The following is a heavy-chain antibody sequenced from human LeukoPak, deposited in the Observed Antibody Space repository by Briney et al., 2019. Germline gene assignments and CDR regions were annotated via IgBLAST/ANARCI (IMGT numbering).Heavy chain of an antibody. Sequence: ASVKVSCKASGYTFTSYDINWVRQATGQGLEWMGWMNPNSGNTGYAQKFQGRVTMTRNTSISTAYMELSSLRSEDTAVYYCARGVRAGYSGYDRHAFDIWGQGTMVTVSS. CDR1: GYTFTSYD. CDR2: MNPNSGNT. V-gene: IGHV1-8*01. D-gene: IGHD5-12*01. CDR3: ARGVRAGYSGYDRHAFDI. J-gene: IGHJ3*02.